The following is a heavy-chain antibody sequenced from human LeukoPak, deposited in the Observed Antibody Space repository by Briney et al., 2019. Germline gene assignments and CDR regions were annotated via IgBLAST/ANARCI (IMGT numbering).Heavy chain of an antibody. D-gene: IGHD5-12*01. J-gene: IGHJ4*02. Sequence: SETLSLTCTVSGGSITTYYWSWIRQPPGKGLEWIGYIYYTGSTSYNPSPKSRVTISVDTSKSQFSLKLSSVTAADTAVYYCARSFYSAYEDFDYWGQGTLVTVSS. CDR1: GGSITTYY. CDR3: ARSFYSAYEDFDY. CDR2: IYYTGST. V-gene: IGHV4-59*08.